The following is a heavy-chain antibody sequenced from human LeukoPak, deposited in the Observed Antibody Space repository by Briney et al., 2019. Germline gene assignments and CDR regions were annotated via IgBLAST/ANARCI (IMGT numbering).Heavy chain of an antibody. CDR1: GFTFSNAW. Sequence: GGSLRLSCAASGFTFSNAWMSWVRQAPGKGLEWVGRIKSKTDGGTTDYAAPVKGRFTISRNDSKNTLYLQMNSLKTEDTAVHYCTTDVQTGQFDYWGQGTLVTVSS. D-gene: IGHD7-27*01. CDR2: IKSKTDGGTT. J-gene: IGHJ4*02. V-gene: IGHV3-15*01. CDR3: TTDVQTGQFDY.